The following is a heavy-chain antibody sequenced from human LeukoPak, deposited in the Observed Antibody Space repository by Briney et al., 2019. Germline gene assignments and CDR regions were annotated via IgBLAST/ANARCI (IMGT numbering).Heavy chain of an antibody. CDR1: GYTFTSYY. D-gene: IGHD3-22*01. CDR2: INPSGGST. Sequence: ASVKVSCKASGYTFTSYYMHWVRQAPGQGLEWMGIINPSGGSTSYAQKFQGRVTMTRDTSTSTVYMELSSLRSEDTAVYYCARGGNYYDSSGYYMDYWGQGTLDTVSS. V-gene: IGHV1-46*01. J-gene: IGHJ4*02. CDR3: ARGGNYYDSSGYYMDY.